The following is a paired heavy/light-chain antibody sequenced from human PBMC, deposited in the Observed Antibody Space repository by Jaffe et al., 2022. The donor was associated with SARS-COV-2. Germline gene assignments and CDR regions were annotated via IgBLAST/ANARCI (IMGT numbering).Heavy chain of an antibody. Sequence: QVQVVQSGAEVKKPGASVKVSCKASGYSFTSYYIQWVRQAPGQGPEWMGVINPSSGRTVYAQKFQGRVTMTRDTSTTTVYMELSSLRSEDTAVYYCARSTVPDWDYWGQGTLVTVSS. CDR1: GYSFTSYY. D-gene: IGHD3-9*01. CDR3: ARSTVPDWDY. J-gene: IGHJ4*02. V-gene: IGHV1-46*01. CDR2: INPSSGRT.
Light chain of an antibody. CDR2: STT. V-gene: IGLV7-43*01. J-gene: IGLJ3*02. CDR1: TGAVTSGYY. CDR3: LLYSGGAWV. Sequence: QTVMTQEPSLTVSPGETVTLTCASSTGAVTSGYYPNWFQQKSGQAPRALIYSTTNKHSWTPARFSGSLLGGKAALTLSGVQPEDEAEYYCLLYSGGAWVFGGGTKLTVL.